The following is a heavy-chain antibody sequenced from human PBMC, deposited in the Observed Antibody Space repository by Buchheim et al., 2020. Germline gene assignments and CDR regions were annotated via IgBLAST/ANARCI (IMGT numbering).Heavy chain of an antibody. CDR1: GITFSDYY. V-gene: IGHV3-11*01. CDR2: ISTVGSTI. Sequence: QVQLVESGGGLVKPGGSLRLSCVVSGITFSDYYMSWIRQAPGKGLEWLSYISTVGSTIYYAASVKGRFTVSRDNAKNSLYLQMNSLRADDTAVYYCASSPPYYDGSGLDYWGQGTL. D-gene: IGHD3-22*01. J-gene: IGHJ4*02. CDR3: ASSPPYYDGSGLDY.